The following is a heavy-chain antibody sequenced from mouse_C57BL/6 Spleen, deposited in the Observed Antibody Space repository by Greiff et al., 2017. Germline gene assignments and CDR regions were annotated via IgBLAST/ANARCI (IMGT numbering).Heavy chain of an antibody. CDR2: IDPETGGT. Sequence: QVQLQQSGAELVRPGASVTLSCKASGYTFTDYEMHWVKQTPVHGLEWIGAIDPETGGTAYNQKFKGKAILTADKSSSTAYMELRSLTSEDSAVYYCTRWNGNYCWYFEVWGTGTTVTVAS. J-gene: IGHJ1*03. V-gene: IGHV1-15*01. CDR1: GYTFTDYE. D-gene: IGHD2-1*01. CDR3: TRWNGNYCWYFEV.